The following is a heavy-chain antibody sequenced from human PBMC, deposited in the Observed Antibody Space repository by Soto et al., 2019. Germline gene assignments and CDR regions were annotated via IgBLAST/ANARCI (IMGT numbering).Heavy chain of an antibody. Sequence: SETLSLTCAVYCGSFSGYYWSWIRQPAWKGLEWIVEINHSGSTNYTPSLKSRVTISVDTSKNQFSLKLSSVTAADTAVYYCARVIRQGAEAGKHGMDVWGKGTMVTVSS. J-gene: IGHJ6*04. CDR3: ARVIRQGAEAGKHGMDV. D-gene: IGHD6-13*01. V-gene: IGHV4-34*01. CDR2: INHSGST. CDR1: CGSFSGYY.